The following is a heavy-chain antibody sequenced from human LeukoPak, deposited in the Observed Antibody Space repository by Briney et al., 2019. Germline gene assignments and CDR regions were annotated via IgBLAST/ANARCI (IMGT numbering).Heavy chain of an antibody. V-gene: IGHV3-30*02. D-gene: IGHD2-2*01. Sequence: PGGSLRLSCVASGFTFSRFSMNWVRQAPGKGLEWVAFIRYDGSNKYYADSVKGRFTISRDNSKNTLYVQMNSLRAEDTAVYYCAKYEDSSSWSFEYWGQGTLVTVSS. CDR1: GFTFSRFS. CDR3: AKYEDSSSWSFEY. CDR2: IRYDGSNK. J-gene: IGHJ4*02.